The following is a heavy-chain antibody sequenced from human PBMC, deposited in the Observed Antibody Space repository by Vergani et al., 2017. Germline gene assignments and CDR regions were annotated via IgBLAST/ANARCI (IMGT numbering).Heavy chain of an antibody. CDR1: GGTFSSYT. CDR3: ARDRPDGAFDY. Sequence: QVQLVQSGAEVKKPGSSVKVSCKASGGTFSSYTISWVRQAPGQGLEWMGRIIPILGRAHYAQKFQGRVTITADKSTSTAYMELSSLRSEDTAVYYGARDRPDGAFDYWGQGTLVTVSS. D-gene: IGHD3-10*01. J-gene: IGHJ4*02. V-gene: IGHV1-69*08. CDR2: IIPILGRA.